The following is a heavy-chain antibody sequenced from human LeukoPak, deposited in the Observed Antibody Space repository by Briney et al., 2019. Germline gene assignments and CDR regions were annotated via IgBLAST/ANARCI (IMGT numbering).Heavy chain of an antibody. V-gene: IGHV4-31*03. D-gene: IGHD5-12*01. CDR3: AREFGGYDSFFDY. Sequence: PSETLSLTCTVSGGSISSGRYYWSRIRQHPGKGLEWIGYIYYSGSTYYNPSLKSRVTISVDTSKNQFSLKLSSVTAADTAVYYCAREFGGYDSFFDYWGQGTLVTVSS. J-gene: IGHJ4*02. CDR2: IYYSGST. CDR1: GGSISSGRYY.